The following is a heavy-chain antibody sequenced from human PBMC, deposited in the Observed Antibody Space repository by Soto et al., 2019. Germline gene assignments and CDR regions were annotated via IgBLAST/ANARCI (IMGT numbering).Heavy chain of an antibody. CDR3: ARALGLSVYYYYGMDV. J-gene: IGHJ6*02. Sequence: ASVKVSCKASGYTFTSYAMHWVRQAPGQRLEWMGWINAGNGNTKYSQKFQGRVTITRDTSASTAYMELSSLRSEDTAVYYCARALGLSVYYYYGMDVWGQGTTVTVSS. V-gene: IGHV1-3*01. CDR2: INAGNGNT. CDR1: GYTFTSYA. D-gene: IGHD5-18*01.